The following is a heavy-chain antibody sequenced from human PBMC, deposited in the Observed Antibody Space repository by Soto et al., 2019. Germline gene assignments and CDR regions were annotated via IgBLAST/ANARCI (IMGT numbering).Heavy chain of an antibody. Sequence: QVQLVESGGGVVQPGRSLRLSCAASGFTFSNHAFHWVRQAPGKGLEWVGVISYDGGNKYYADSVKGRFTISRDNSKNTLYLQMNSLRPEDTAVYYCARGIQLWLSLFDYWGQGTLVTVSS. CDR1: GFTFSNHA. V-gene: IGHV3-30-3*01. D-gene: IGHD5-18*01. J-gene: IGHJ4*02. CDR2: ISYDGGNK. CDR3: ARGIQLWLSLFDY.